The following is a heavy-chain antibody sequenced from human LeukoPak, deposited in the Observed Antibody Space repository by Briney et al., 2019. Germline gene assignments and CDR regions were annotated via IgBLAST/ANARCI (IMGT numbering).Heavy chain of an antibody. D-gene: IGHD1-26*01. CDR3: ARDSIGGSYNRILDY. CDR1: GGSISSGSYY. Sequence: PSGTLSLTCTVSGGSISSGSYYWSWIRQPAGKGLEWIGRIYTSGSTNYNPSLKSRVTISVDTSKNQFSLKLSSVTAADTAVYYCARDSIGGSYNRILDYWGQGTLVTVSS. CDR2: IYTSGST. J-gene: IGHJ4*02. V-gene: IGHV4-61*02.